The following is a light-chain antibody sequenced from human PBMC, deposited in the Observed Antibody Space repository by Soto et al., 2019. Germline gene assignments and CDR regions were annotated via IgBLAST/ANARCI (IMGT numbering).Light chain of an antibody. CDR3: SSYRGSTTVV. CDR1: SSDVGGYNY. J-gene: IGLJ2*01. V-gene: IGLV2-14*01. Sequence: QSVLTQPASVSGSPGQSITISCTGASSDVGGYNYVSWYQQHPGNAPKLMIYDVNNRPSGVSIRFSGSKSVNTASLTISGLQAEDEADYYCSSYRGSTTVVFGGGTKLTVL. CDR2: DVN.